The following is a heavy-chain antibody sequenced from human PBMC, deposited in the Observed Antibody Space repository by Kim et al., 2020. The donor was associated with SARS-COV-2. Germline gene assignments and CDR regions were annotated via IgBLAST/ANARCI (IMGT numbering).Heavy chain of an antibody. J-gene: IGHJ4*02. CDR1: GFTFDDYA. D-gene: IGHD2-2*01. CDR3: AKDITGYCSSTSCFDY. CDR2: SSWNSGSI. Sequence: GGSLRLSCAASGFTFDDYAMHWVRQAPGKGLEWVSGSSWNSGSIGYADSVKGRFTISRDNAKNSLYLQMNSLRAEDTALYYCAKDITGYCSSTSCFDYWGPGTLVTVSS. V-gene: IGHV3-9*01.